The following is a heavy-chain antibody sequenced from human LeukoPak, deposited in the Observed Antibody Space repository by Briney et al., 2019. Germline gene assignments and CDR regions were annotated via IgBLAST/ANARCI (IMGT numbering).Heavy chain of an antibody. CDR1: GFTVTSNY. D-gene: IGHD6-6*01. J-gene: IGHJ4*02. CDR3: ARDVGGSSSGFVDY. Sequence: GGSLRLSCAASGFTVTSNYMSWVRQAPGKGLEWVSVIYSGGSTYYADSVKGRFTISRDNSKNTLYLQMNSLRAEDTAVYYCARDVGGSSSGFVDYWGQGTPVTVSS. CDR2: IYSGGST. V-gene: IGHV3-66*02.